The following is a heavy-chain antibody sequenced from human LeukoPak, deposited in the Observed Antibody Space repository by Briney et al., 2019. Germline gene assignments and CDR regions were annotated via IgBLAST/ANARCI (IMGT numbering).Heavy chain of an antibody. D-gene: IGHD6-13*01. Sequence: SETLSLTCAVYVDSFTDYYWTWIRQPPGKGLEWIGQINHRGSINYNPSLKSRVTISVDTSKNQFSLKLSSVTAADTAVYYCARPNSSWSRHNFDPWGQGTLVTVSS. CDR1: VDSFTDYY. J-gene: IGHJ5*02. CDR2: INHRGSI. CDR3: ARPNSSWSRHNFDP. V-gene: IGHV4-34*01.